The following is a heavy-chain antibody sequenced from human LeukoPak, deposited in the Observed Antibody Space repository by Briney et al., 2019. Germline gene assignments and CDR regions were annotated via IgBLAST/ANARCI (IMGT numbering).Heavy chain of an antibody. D-gene: IGHD6-13*01. V-gene: IGHV3-30*18. CDR3: AKDGYSSSWYSSGDYYYGMDV. CDR1: GFTFSSYA. Sequence: GGSLRLSCAASGFTFSSYAMSWVRQAPGKGLEWVAVISYDGSIKYYADSVKGRFTISRDNSKNTLYLQMNSLRAEDTAVYYCAKDGYSSSWYSSGDYYYGMDVWGQGTTVTVSS. CDR2: ISYDGSIK. J-gene: IGHJ6*02.